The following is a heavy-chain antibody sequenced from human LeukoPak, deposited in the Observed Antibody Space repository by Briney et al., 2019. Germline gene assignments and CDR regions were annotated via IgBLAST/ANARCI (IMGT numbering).Heavy chain of an antibody. D-gene: IGHD4-17*01. CDR3: AREDYGDYDY. V-gene: IGHV3-48*03. CDR2: ISSSGSTI. CDR1: GFTFSSYE. Sequence: GGSLGLSCAASGFTFSSYEMNWVRQAPGKGLEWVSYISSSGSTIYYADSVKGRFTISRDNAKNSLYLQMNSLRAEDTAVYYCAREDYGDYDYWGQGTLVTVSS. J-gene: IGHJ4*02.